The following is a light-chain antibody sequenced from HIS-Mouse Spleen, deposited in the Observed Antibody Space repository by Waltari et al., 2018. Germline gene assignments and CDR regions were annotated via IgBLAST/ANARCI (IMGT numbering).Light chain of an antibody. Sequence: QSALTQPRSVSGSPGQSVTIPCTGTSSDVGGYNYVSWYQQHPGKAPKVMIYDLSKPPSGVPGRFSGSKSRHPASPTISALQADDEAHYYCCSYAGSYTYVFGTGTKVTVL. CDR2: DLS. CDR3: CSYAGSYTYV. CDR1: SSDVGGYNY. J-gene: IGLJ1*01. V-gene: IGLV2-11*01.